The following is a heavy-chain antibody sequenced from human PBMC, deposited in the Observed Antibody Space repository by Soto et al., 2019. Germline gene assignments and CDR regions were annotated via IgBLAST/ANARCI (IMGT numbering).Heavy chain of an antibody. CDR2: IHYSGGT. D-gene: IGHD6-13*01. J-gene: IGHJ5*02. V-gene: IGHV4-59*01. CDR3: AGDKDSSSWSYWFEP. CDR1: GASISTYY. Sequence: SETLSLTCTVSGASISTYYWSCIRQPPGKGLEWIGYIHYSGGTNYNPSLKSRVTMSLDTSKNHFSLKLRSVAAADTAVYYCAGDKDSSSWSYWFEPWGQGTMVTVSS.